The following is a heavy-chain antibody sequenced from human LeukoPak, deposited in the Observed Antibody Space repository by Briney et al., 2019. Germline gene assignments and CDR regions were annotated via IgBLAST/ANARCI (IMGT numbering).Heavy chain of an antibody. D-gene: IGHD3-9*01. Sequence: PGGSLRLSCAASGFTFSSYAMSWVRQAPGKGLEWVSAISGSGGSTYYADSVKGRFTISRDNAKNSLYLQMNSLRAEDTAVYYCARVSYDILTGYSDYGMDVWGQGTTVTVSS. CDR3: ARVSYDILTGYSDYGMDV. V-gene: IGHV3-23*01. CDR1: GFTFSSYA. CDR2: ISGSGGST. J-gene: IGHJ6*02.